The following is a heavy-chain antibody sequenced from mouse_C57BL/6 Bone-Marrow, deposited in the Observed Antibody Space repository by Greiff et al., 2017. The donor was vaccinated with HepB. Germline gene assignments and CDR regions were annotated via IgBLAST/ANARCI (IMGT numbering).Heavy chain of an antibody. Sequence: EVQLVESGGGLVKPGGSLKLSCAASGFTFSDYGMHWVRQAPEKGLEWVAYISSGSSTIYYADTVKGRFTISRDNAKNTLFLQMTSLRSEDTAMYYCARGHDYDGDYFDYWGQGTTLTVSS. CDR3: ARGHDYDGDYFDY. CDR2: ISSGSSTI. J-gene: IGHJ2*01. D-gene: IGHD2-4*01. CDR1: GFTFSDYG. V-gene: IGHV5-17*01.